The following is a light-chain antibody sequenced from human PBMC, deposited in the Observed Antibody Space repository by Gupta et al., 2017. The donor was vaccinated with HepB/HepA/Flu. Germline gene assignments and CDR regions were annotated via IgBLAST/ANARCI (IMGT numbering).Light chain of an antibody. Sequence: QSALTQPASVSGPLGQSIPISCTGTSSDIGAYNHVSWYQHHPGKAPKLMIYDVINRPSGVPNRFSGSKSGNTASLTISGLQAEDEADYYCSSLTTKNTLVFGGGTKLTVL. CDR1: SSDIGAYNH. J-gene: IGLJ2*01. V-gene: IGLV2-14*03. CDR2: DVI. CDR3: SSLTTKNTLV.